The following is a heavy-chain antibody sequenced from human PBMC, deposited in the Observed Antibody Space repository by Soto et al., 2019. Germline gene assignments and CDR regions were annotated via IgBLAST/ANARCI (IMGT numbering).Heavy chain of an antibody. D-gene: IGHD2-21*02. J-gene: IGHJ4*02. Sequence: SETLSLTCSVSGDSFSSDDYYWSWIRQPPGKGLEWIGYISYRVDTYYSPSLKSRVTMSIDTSKNQFSLNVSSVTAADTAVYYCARVAGVAYCGGDCYHFDYWGQGTLVTVSS. CDR1: GDSFSSDDYY. CDR3: ARVAGVAYCGGDCYHFDY. CDR2: ISYRVDT. V-gene: IGHV4-30-4*01.